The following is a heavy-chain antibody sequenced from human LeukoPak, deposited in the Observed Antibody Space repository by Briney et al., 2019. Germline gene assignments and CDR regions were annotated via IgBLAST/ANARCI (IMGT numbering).Heavy chain of an antibody. CDR1: GFTFSSYA. CDR3: ARGGRGHDFSPNYYYGMDV. D-gene: IGHD5-12*01. CDR2: INRIGCNT. Sequence: PGGSLRLSCAASGFTFSSYAMHWVRQAPGKGLEYVSAINRIGCNTYYANSVKGRFTISRDNSKNTLYLQMGSLRAEDTAVYYCARGGRGHDFSPNYYYGMDVWGQGTTVTVS. V-gene: IGHV3-64*01. J-gene: IGHJ6*02.